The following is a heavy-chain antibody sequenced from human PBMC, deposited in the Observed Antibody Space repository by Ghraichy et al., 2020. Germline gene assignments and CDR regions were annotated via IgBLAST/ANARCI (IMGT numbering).Heavy chain of an antibody. Sequence: GESLNISCAASGFTFSSYSMNWVRQAPGKGLEWVSSISSSSSYIYYADSVKGRFTISRDNAKNSLYLQMNSLRAEDTAVYYCARGYYGSGFDYWGQGTLVTVSS. CDR1: GFTFSSYS. CDR3: ARGYYGSGFDY. CDR2: ISSSSSYI. J-gene: IGHJ4*02. V-gene: IGHV3-21*01. D-gene: IGHD3-10*01.